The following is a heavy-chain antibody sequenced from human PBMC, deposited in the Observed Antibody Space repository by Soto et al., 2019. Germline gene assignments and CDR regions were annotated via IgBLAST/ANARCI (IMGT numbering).Heavy chain of an antibody. CDR1: GFTFSNYE. CDR2: ISAGGGST. J-gene: IGHJ4*02. Sequence: GGSLRLSCAASGFTFSNYEMHWVRQAPGKGLEYVSGISAGGGSTYYADSVKGRFTISRDNSRNTLFLQMNSLRAEDTALYYCAKRLAYNSGWYYYDYWGQGTLVTVSS. CDR3: AKRLAYNSGWYYYDY. D-gene: IGHD6-19*01. V-gene: IGHV3-23*01.